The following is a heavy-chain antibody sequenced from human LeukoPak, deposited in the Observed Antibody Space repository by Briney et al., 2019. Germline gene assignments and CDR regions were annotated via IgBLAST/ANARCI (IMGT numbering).Heavy chain of an antibody. J-gene: IGHJ4*02. CDR3: ARHGGDCSSTICSYPFDY. CDR1: GYSFINYW. V-gene: IGHV5-51*01. D-gene: IGHD2-2*01. Sequence: GESLQISCKGSGYSFINYWIGWVRQLPGKGLEWMGIIYPGDSDTRYSPSFQGQVTISADKSISTAYLQWSSLKASDTAMYYCARHGGDCSSTICSYPFDYWGQGTLVTVSS. CDR2: IYPGDSDT.